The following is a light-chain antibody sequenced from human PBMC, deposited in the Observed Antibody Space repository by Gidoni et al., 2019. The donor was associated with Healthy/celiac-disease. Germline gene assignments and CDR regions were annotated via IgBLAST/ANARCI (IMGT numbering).Light chain of an antibody. V-gene: IGKV1-39*01. Sequence: DIQMTQSPSSLSASVGDRVTITCRASQSISSYLNWYQQKPGKAPKLLIYAASSLQSGVPSRFSGSGSGTDCTLTISSRQPEDFATYYCQQSYSTPRTFXQXTKVEIK. CDR2: AAS. CDR1: QSISSY. J-gene: IGKJ1*01. CDR3: QQSYSTPRT.